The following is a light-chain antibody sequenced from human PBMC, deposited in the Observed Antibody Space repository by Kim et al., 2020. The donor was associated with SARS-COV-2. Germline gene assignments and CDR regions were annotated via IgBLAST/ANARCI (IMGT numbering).Light chain of an antibody. V-gene: IGKV1-12*01. CDR1: QGISRW. J-gene: IGKJ4*01. CDR3: QQANSFPLT. Sequence: AAVGDRVIITCRASQGISRWLAWYQQRPGKAPNLVIYAATGLQSGVPSRFSGSGSGTNFTLTINSLQPEDSATYFCQQANSFPLTFGGGTKVDIK. CDR2: AAT.